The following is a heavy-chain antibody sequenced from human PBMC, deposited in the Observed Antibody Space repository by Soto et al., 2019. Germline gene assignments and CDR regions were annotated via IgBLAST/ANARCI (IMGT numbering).Heavy chain of an antibody. J-gene: IGHJ4*02. CDR2: ISSSSSTI. V-gene: IGHV3-48*01. CDR3: ARGEYYDILTGYPPSQDFDY. Sequence: EVQLVESGGGLVQPGGSLRLSCAASGFTFSSYSMNWVRQAPGKGLEWVSYISSSSSTIYYADSVKGRFTISRDNAKNSLYLQRNSLRAEDTAVYYCARGEYYDILTGYPPSQDFDYWGQGTLVTVSS. D-gene: IGHD3-9*01. CDR1: GFTFSSYS.